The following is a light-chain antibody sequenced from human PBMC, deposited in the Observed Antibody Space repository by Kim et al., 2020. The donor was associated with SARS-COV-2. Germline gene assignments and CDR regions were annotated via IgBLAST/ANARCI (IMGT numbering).Light chain of an antibody. CDR2: GAS. CDR3: QQYGSSPYT. CDR1: QSVSSSY. J-gene: IGKJ2*01. Sequence: LSPGERATLSCRASQSVSSSYLAWYQQRPGQAPRRLIYGASSRATGIPDRFSGSGSGTDFTLTLSRLEPEDFAVYYCQQYGSSPYTFGQGTKLEI. V-gene: IGKV3-20*01.